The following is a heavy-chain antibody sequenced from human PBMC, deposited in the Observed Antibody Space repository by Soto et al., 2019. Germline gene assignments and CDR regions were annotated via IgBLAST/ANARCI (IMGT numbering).Heavy chain of an antibody. CDR1: GYTFTGYY. CDR2: INPNSGGT. CDR3: ARIRGSSSWLDY. D-gene: IGHD6-13*01. V-gene: IGHV1-2*02. J-gene: IGHJ4*02. Sequence: ASVKVSCKASGYTFTGYYMHWVRQAPGQGLEWMGRINPNSGGTNYAQKFQGRVTMNKETSISTAYIELSRLRSDDTAVYYCARIRGSSSWLDYWGQGTLVTVSS.